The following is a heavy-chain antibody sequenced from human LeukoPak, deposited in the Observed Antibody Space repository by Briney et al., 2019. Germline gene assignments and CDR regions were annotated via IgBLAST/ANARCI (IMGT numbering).Heavy chain of an antibody. CDR2: ISNSGSTI. J-gene: IGHJ3*02. CDR1: GFTFSNYY. Sequence: SGGSLRLSCAASGFTFSNYYMSWIRQAPGKGLEWVSYISNSGSTIYYADSVRGRFTISRDNAKNSRYLQMNSLRAEDTAVYYCARDGRGDSDASDIWGQGTMVTVSS. V-gene: IGHV3-11*04. D-gene: IGHD3-10*01. CDR3: ARDGRGDSDASDI.